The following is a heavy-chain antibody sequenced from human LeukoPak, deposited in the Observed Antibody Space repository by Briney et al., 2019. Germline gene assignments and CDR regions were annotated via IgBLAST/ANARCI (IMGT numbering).Heavy chain of an antibody. CDR1: GVSISRYY. Sequence: PSETLSLTCTVSGVSISRYYWSWIRQPAGKGLEWIGRIYASGSTNYSPSFKSRVTMSEDTSKNQLSLRLSSVTAADTAVYYCARDVIYDSSDYLDFWGQGILVTVSS. CDR3: ARDVIYDSSDYLDF. D-gene: IGHD3-22*01. V-gene: IGHV4-4*07. J-gene: IGHJ4*02. CDR2: IYASGST.